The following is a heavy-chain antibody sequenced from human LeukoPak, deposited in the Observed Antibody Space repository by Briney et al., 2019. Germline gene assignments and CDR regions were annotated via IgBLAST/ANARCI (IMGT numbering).Heavy chain of an antibody. CDR2: IYYSGST. CDR3: ARGGSSSSLERPFDS. J-gene: IGHJ4*02. V-gene: IGHV4-39*07. D-gene: IGHD6-6*01. Sequence: SETLSLACSVSGGSILSSSFYWGWIRQAPGKGLEWIGSIYYSGSTYYNPSLKSPVTISVDTSKNQFSLKLSSVTAADTAVYYCARGGSSSSLERPFDSWGQGTLVSVSS. CDR1: GGSILSSSFY.